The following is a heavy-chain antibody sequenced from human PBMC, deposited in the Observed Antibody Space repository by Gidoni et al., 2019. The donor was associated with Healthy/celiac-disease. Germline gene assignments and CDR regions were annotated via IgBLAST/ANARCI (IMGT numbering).Heavy chain of an antibody. J-gene: IGHJ3*02. V-gene: IGHV1-2*02. CDR2: INPNSGGT. D-gene: IGHD6-19*01. CDR3: AREKSSSGMEGGDAFDI. Sequence: VRQAPGQGLEWMGWINPNSGGTNYAQKFQGRVTMTRDTSISTAYMELSRLRSDDTAVYYCAREKSSSGMEGGDAFDIWGQGTMVTVSS.